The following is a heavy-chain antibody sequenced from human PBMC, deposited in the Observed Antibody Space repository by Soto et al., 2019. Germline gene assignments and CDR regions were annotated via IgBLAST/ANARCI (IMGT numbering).Heavy chain of an antibody. V-gene: IGHV3-23*01. J-gene: IGHJ4*02. Sequence: EVQLLESGGGLVQRGGSLRLSCAASGFTFSNYPIRWVRQSPGKGLEWVSVISGSGAFYSDSVKGRFTISRNHSKNTLDLQINSLSGDDTALYYWEKDSWGGNFSGWSHDSWGQGTMVTVSS. CDR3: EKDSWGGNFSGWSHDS. CDR2: ISGSGA. CDR1: GFTFSNYP. D-gene: IGHD6-19*01.